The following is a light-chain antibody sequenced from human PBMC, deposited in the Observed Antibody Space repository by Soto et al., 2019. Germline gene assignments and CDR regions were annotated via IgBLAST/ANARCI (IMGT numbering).Light chain of an antibody. J-gene: IGLJ3*02. Sequence: QSALTQPASVSGAPGQSITISCTGTSSDVGGYNYVSWYQQHPGKAPKLMIYEVSNRPAGVSTRFSGSKSCNTASLTISGLQAEDEADYYCSSYTRSSPPWVFGGGTQLTVL. V-gene: IGLV2-14*01. CDR3: SSYTRSSPPWV. CDR2: EVS. CDR1: SSDVGGYNY.